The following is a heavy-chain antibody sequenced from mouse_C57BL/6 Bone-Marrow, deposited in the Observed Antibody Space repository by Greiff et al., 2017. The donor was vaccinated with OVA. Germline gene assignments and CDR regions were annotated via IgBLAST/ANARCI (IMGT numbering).Heavy chain of an antibody. J-gene: IGHJ2*01. Sequence: QVQLKESGPGLVAPSQSLSITCTVSGFSLTSYAISWVRQPPGKGLEWLGVIWTGGGTNYNSAHKSRLSTSKDNAKSQVFLKMNRLQTDDTARYYCARNSFGSSYDYFDYWGQGTTLTVSS. CDR1: GFSLTSYA. D-gene: IGHD1-1*01. CDR2: IWTGGGT. CDR3: ARNSFGSSYDYFDY. V-gene: IGHV2-9-1*01.